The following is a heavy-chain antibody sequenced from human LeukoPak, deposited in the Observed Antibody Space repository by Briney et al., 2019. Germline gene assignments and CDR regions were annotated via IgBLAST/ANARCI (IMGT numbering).Heavy chain of an antibody. CDR3: ARDLASYSGYDLDYFDY. CDR2: ISYDGSNK. Sequence: GGSLRLSCAASGFTFSSYAMHWVRQAPGKGLEWVAVISYDGSNKYYADSVKGRFTISRDNSKNTLYLQMNSLRAEDTAVYYCARDLASYSGYDLDYFDYWGQGTLVTVSS. D-gene: IGHD5-12*01. V-gene: IGHV3-30*04. CDR1: GFTFSSYA. J-gene: IGHJ4*02.